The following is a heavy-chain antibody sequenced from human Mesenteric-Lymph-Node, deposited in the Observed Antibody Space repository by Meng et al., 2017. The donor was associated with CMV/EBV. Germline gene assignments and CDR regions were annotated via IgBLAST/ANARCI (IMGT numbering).Heavy chain of an antibody. CDR2: IRFDGDNK. D-gene: IGHD5-12*01. CDR1: GFTFSNYG. CDR3: AKGDKVGTITHV. Sequence: GESLKISCVASGFTFSNYGMHWVRQAPGKGLEWVAFIRFDGDNKYYADSVKGRFTISRDNSKNTLYLQMNSLRPEDTAVYYCAKGDKVGTITHVWGQGTMVTVSS. V-gene: IGHV3-30*02. J-gene: IGHJ3*01.